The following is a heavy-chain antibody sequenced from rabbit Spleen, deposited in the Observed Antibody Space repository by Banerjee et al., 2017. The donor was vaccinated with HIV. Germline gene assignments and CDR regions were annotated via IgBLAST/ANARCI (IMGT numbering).Heavy chain of an antibody. D-gene: IGHD7-1*01. CDR2: IDTSDGDT. V-gene: IGHV1S40*01. Sequence: QSLEESGGDLVKPGASLTLTCTASGFSFSSNDYMCWVRQAPGKGLEWIACIDTSDGDTDYANWPKGRFAISKTSSTTVTLQMTSLTAADTATYFCARFYAGYGDFGHAAMWGQGTLVTVS. CDR1: GFSFSSNDY. J-gene: IGHJ4*01. CDR3: ARFYAGYGDFGHAAM.